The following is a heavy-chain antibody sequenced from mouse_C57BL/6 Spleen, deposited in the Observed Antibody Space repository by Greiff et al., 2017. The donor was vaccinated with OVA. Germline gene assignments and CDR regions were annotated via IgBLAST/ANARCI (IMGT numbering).Heavy chain of an antibody. D-gene: IGHD2-2*01. CDR3: ARGNYGYEFAY. Sequence: EVQVVESGGGLVQPGGSLKLSCAASGFTFSDYGMAWVRQAPRKGPEWVAFISNLAYSIYYADTVTGRFTISRENAKNTLYLEMSSLRSEDTAMYYCARGNYGYEFAYWGQGTLVTVSA. V-gene: IGHV5-15*01. J-gene: IGHJ3*01. CDR2: ISNLAYSI. CDR1: GFTFSDYG.